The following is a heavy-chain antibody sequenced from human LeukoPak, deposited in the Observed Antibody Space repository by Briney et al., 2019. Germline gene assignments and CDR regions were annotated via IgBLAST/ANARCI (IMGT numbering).Heavy chain of an antibody. CDR3: AKDLVVVVPAAIGAMDYYYYGMDV. CDR2: ISGSGGST. D-gene: IGHD2-2*02. Sequence: GGSLRLSCAASGFTFSSYAMSWVRQAPGKGLEWVSAISGSGGSTYYADSVKGRFTISRDNSMNTLYLQMNSLRAEDTAVYYCAKDLVVVVPAAIGAMDYYYYGMDVWGQGTTVTVSS. J-gene: IGHJ6*02. V-gene: IGHV3-23*01. CDR1: GFTFSSYA.